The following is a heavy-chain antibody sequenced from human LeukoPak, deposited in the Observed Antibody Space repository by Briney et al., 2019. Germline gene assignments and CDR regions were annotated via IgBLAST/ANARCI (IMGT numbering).Heavy chain of an antibody. CDR1: GFTFSSYG. CDR2: IWYDGSNK. V-gene: IGHV3-33*01. CDR3: AREAHAFDI. J-gene: IGHJ3*02. Sequence: GRSLRLSCAASGFTFSSYGMHWVRQAPGKGPEWVAVIWYDGSNKYYADSVKGRFTISRDNSKNTLYLQMNSLRAEDTAVYYCAREAHAFDIWAKGQWSPSLQ.